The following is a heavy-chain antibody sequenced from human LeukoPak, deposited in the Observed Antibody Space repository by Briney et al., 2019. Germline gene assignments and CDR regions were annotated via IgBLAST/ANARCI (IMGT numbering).Heavy chain of an antibody. J-gene: IGHJ1*01. V-gene: IGHV3-30*02. CDR2: IRYDGSNK. CDR3: AEGERRDREYFQH. Sequence: GGSLRLSCVVSEFTFSSYGMHWVRQAPGKGLEWVAFIRYDGSNKHYADSVKGRFTISRDNSKNTLYLQMNSLRAEDTAVYYCAEGERRDREYFQHWGQGTLVTVSS. D-gene: IGHD1-14*01. CDR1: EFTFSSYG.